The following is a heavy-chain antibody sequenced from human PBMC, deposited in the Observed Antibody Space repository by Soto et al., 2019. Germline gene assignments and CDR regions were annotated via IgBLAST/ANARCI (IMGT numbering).Heavy chain of an antibody. Sequence: SETLSLTCIVSGGSLSSSDYYWGWIRQPPGKGLEWIGSVYYTGRTYYNPSLKSRVTISVDMSKNQFSLRLRSVTAADTAVYYCARLWLGGRLPDFWGLGTLVIVSS. CDR3: ARLWLGGRLPDF. J-gene: IGHJ4*02. CDR1: GGSLSSSDYY. D-gene: IGHD3-10*01. CDR2: VYYTGRT. V-gene: IGHV4-39*01.